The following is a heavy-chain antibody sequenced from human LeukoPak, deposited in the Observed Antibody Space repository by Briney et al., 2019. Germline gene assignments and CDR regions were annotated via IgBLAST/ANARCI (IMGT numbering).Heavy chain of an antibody. CDR3: AREQPGP. CDR1: GFXFSTYG. V-gene: IGHV3-30*03. D-gene: IGHD6-13*01. Sequence: PGGSLRLSCAASGFXFSTYGIHWVRQAPGKGLEWVAVISYAGSNKYYADSVKGRFGISRDNVKNTLYLQMNSLRAEDTAVYFCAREQPGPWGQGTLVTVSS. J-gene: IGHJ5*02. CDR2: ISYAGSNK.